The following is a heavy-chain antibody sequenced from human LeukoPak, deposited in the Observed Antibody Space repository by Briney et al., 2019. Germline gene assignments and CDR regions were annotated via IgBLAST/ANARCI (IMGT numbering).Heavy chain of an antibody. CDR1: GFTFSNYA. CDR3: ARDALPVTAPFEY. J-gene: IGHJ4*02. V-gene: IGHV3-23*01. D-gene: IGHD2-21*02. CDR2: ISGSGGDT. Sequence: PGGSLRLSCAASGFTFSNYAMSWVRQAPGEGLYWVSAISGSGGDTYYADSVKGRFTISRDNAKNSLYLQMNSLRAEDTAVYYCARDALPVTAPFEYWGQGALVTVSS.